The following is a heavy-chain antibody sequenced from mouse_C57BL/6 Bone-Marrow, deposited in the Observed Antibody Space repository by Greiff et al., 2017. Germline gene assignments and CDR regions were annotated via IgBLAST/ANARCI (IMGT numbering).Heavy chain of an antibody. Sequence: VKLMESGPELVKPGASVKLSCKASGYTFTSYDINXVKQRPGQGLEWIGWIYPRDGSTKYNEKFKGKATLTVDTSSSTAYMELHSLTSEDSAVYFCARSYGYDVAYWGQGTLVTVSA. V-gene: IGHV1-85*01. D-gene: IGHD2-2*01. CDR1: GYTFTSYD. CDR3: ARSYGYDVAY. CDR2: IYPRDGST. J-gene: IGHJ3*01.